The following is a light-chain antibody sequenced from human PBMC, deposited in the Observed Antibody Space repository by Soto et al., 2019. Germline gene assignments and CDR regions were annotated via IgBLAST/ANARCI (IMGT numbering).Light chain of an antibody. CDR1: SGHSRYA. CDR3: QTWGTGKGV. J-gene: IGLJ2*01. CDR2: VNSDGSH. Sequence: QSVLTQSPSASASLGASVKLTRTLSSGHSRYAIAWHQQQPEKGPRYLMKVNSDGSHSKGDGIPDRFSGSSSGAERYLTISSLQSEDEADYYCQTWGTGKGVFGGGTKVTVL. V-gene: IGLV4-69*01.